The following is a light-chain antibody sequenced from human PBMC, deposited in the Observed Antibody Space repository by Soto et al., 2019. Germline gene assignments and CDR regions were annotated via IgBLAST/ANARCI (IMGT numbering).Light chain of an antibody. V-gene: IGLV2-14*01. CDR3: RSYTSSSTCYA. CDR2: DVS. J-gene: IGLJ1*01. Sequence: QSVLTQPASVSGSPGQSITISCTGTSSDVGGYNYVSWYQQHPGKAPKLMIYDVSNRPSGVSNRFSGSKYGNTASLTISGLKAEDFVDYQCRSYTSSSTCYAFGTGTKGRVL. CDR1: SSDVGGYNY.